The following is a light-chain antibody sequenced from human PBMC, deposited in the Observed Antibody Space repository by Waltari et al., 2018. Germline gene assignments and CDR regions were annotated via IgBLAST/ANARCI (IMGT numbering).Light chain of an antibody. Sequence: EVVLTQSPATLSLSPGERATLSCRASQSVGSFLAWYQQKPGQSPRLLIYDTFNRATGIPPRFTGSGSGTDFTLTISSLEPEDFAIYYCQQRTNWHFTFGPGTKVDI. CDR1: QSVGSF. J-gene: IGKJ3*01. CDR3: QQRTNWHFT. V-gene: IGKV3-11*01. CDR2: DTF.